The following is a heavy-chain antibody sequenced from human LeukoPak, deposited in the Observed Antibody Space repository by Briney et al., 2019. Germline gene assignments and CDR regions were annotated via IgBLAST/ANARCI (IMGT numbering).Heavy chain of an antibody. J-gene: IGHJ4*02. D-gene: IGHD5-24*01. CDR1: GFTFSSYV. CDR2: ISGSGGST. CDR3: AKRLSFQPMTITQCDYFDY. V-gene: IGHV3-23*01. Sequence: RSGGSLRLSCVASGFTFSSYVMSWVRQAPGKGLEWVSGISGSGGSTYYADSVKGRFTISRDNSKNTLYVQMNSLRAEDTAVYYCAKRLSFQPMTITQCDYFDYWGQGTLVTVSS.